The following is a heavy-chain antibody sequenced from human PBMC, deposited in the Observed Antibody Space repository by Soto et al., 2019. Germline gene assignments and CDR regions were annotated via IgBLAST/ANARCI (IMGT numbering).Heavy chain of an antibody. Sequence: SETLSLTCTVSGGSVSSGSYYWSWIRQPPGKGLEWIGYIYYSGSTNYNPSLKSRVTMSVDTSKNQFSLKLNSVTAADTAVYYCARDEYNSGWSRQFDYWGQGTLVTVPS. D-gene: IGHD6-19*01. J-gene: IGHJ4*02. CDR1: GGSVSSGSYY. CDR3: ARDEYNSGWSRQFDY. V-gene: IGHV4-61*01. CDR2: IYYSGST.